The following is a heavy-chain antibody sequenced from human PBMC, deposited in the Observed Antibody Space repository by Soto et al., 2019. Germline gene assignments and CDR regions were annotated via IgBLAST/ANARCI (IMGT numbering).Heavy chain of an antibody. CDR1: GFTFSNYG. CDR2: ISYDGSNK. J-gene: IGHJ6*02. CDR3: ANISMAVRGLRDRYYYYGMDV. D-gene: IGHD3-10*01. Sequence: QVQLVESGGAVVQPGRSLRLSCAASGFTFSNYGMHWVRQVPVKGLEWVAVISYDGSNKYYADSVKGRFTISRDNSKNTLYLQMNTLRPEDTGVYSCANISMAVRGLRDRYYYYGMDVWGQGTTVIASS. V-gene: IGHV3-30*18.